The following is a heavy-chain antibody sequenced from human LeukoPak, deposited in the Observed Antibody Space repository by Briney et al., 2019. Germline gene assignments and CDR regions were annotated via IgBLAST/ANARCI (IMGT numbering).Heavy chain of an antibody. D-gene: IGHD6-6*01. CDR1: GFTFSTYW. J-gene: IGHJ4*02. V-gene: IGHV3-74*01. Sequence: PGGSLRLSCAASGFTFSTYWMYWVRQAPGKGLVWVARINTDGSTTNYADSVKGRFTISRDNAKNTPYLQMNSLRADDTAVYYCASPTLGSSSATGGQGTLVTVSS. CDR3: ASPTLGSSSAT. CDR2: INTDGSTT.